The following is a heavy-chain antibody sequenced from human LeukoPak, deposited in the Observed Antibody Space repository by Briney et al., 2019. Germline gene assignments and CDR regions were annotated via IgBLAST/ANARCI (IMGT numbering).Heavy chain of an antibody. D-gene: IGHD2-15*01. Sequence: GGSLRLSCAASGFTFNNAWMTWVRQAPGKGLEWVGRIKSKSDNGTTDYAEPVKGRFTISREDSENTLYLQMNSLKTEDTAVYYCTTAPCSTGTCNPDDAFHIWGQGTMVTVSS. CDR3: TTAPCSTGTCNPDDAFHI. CDR1: GFTFNNAW. V-gene: IGHV3-15*01. J-gene: IGHJ3*02. CDR2: IKSKSDNGTT.